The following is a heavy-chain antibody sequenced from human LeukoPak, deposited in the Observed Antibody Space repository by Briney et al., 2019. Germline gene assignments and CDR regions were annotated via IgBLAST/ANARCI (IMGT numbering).Heavy chain of an antibody. CDR2: ISGSGGST. D-gene: IGHD3-22*01. V-gene: IGHV3-23*01. Sequence: GGSLRLSCAASGFTFSNAWMSWVRQAPGKGLEWVSAISGSGGSTYYADSVKGRFTISRDNSKNTLYLQMNSLRAEDTAVYYCAKGFRYYDSSGYFEADHYYYGMDVWGQGTTVTVSS. CDR3: AKGFRYYDSSGYFEADHYYYGMDV. CDR1: GFTFSNAW. J-gene: IGHJ6*02.